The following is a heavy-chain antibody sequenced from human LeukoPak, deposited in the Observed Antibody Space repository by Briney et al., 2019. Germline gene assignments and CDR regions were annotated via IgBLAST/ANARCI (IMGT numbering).Heavy chain of an antibody. CDR3: AIGGLTTIDY. V-gene: IGHV3-30*03. CDR1: GFTFSSYC. J-gene: IGHJ4*02. Sequence: GGSLRLSCAASGFTFSSYCMTWVRQAPGKGLEWVAVMSSDERNQYYADSVQGRFTLSRDNSRNTLFLQMNSLRVEDTAVYYCAIGGLTTIDYWGQGTLVAVSS. CDR2: MSSDERNQ. D-gene: IGHD2-21*02.